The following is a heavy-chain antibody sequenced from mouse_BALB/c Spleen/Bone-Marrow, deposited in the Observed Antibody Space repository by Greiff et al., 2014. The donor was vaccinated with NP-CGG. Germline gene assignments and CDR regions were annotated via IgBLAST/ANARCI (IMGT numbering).Heavy chain of an antibody. CDR1: GFSLTSYG. Sequence: VQLQESGPGLVAPSQSLSITCTVSGFSLTSYGVHWVRQPPGKGLEWLGVIWAGGSTNYNSALMSRLSISKDNSKSQVFLKMNSLQTDDTAMYYCARVGYRYDGYAMTTGVKEPQSPSPQ. J-gene: IGHJ4*01. D-gene: IGHD2-14*01. V-gene: IGHV2-9*02. CDR3: ARVGYRYDGYAMTT. CDR2: IWAGGST.